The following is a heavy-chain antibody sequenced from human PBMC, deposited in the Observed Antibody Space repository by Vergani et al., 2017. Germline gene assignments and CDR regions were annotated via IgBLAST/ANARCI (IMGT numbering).Heavy chain of an antibody. CDR3: ARAKTTVTPGWFDP. V-gene: IGHV4-59*01. J-gene: IGHJ5*02. Sequence: QVQLQESGPGLVKPSETLSLTCTVSGGSISSYYWSWIRQPPGNGLEWIGYIYYSGSTNYNPSLKSRVTISVDTSKNQFSLKLSSVTAADTAVYYCARAKTTVTPGWFDPWGQGTLVTVSS. CDR2: IYYSGST. D-gene: IGHD4-17*01. CDR1: GGSISSYY.